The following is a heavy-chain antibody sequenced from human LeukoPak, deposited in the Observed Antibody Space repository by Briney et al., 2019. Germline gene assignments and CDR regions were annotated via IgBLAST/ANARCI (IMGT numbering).Heavy chain of an antibody. D-gene: IGHD3-22*01. CDR3: ARDEYYYDSSGYYED. CDR1: GFTFSSYG. J-gene: IGHJ4*02. V-gene: IGHV3-33*01. CDR2: IWYDGSNK. Sequence: GGPLRLSCAASGFTFSSYGMHWVRQAPGKGLEWVAVIWYDGSNKYYADSVKGRFTISRDNSKNTLYLQMNSLRAEDTAVYYCARDEYYYDSSGYYEDWGQGTLVTVSS.